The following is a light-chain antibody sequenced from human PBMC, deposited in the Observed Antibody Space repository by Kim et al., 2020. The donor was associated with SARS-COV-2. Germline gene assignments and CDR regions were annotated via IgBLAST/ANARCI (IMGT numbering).Light chain of an antibody. CDR3: QRTYNVPIT. CDR2: SAS. V-gene: IGKV1-27*01. Sequence: DIQLTQSPSSLSASVGDRVTITCRVSRGTSSDLHWYRQKAGKVPKVLMYSASNLQSGVPSRFSGSGSGTDFTLIISSLQPGDVATYYGQRTYNVPITFGQGTRPEIK. CDR1: RGTSSD. J-gene: IGKJ5*01.